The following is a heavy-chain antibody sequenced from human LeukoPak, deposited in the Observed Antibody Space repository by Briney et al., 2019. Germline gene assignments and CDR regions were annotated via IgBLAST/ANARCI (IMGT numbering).Heavy chain of an antibody. V-gene: IGHV1-69*06. D-gene: IGHD2-15*01. CDR1: GGTFSSYA. Sequence: SVKVSCKASGGTFSSYAISWVRQAPGQGLEWMGGIIPIFGTANYAQKFQGRVTITADKSTSTAYMELSSLRSEDTAVYYCARSAGLPAAFDIWGQGTMVTVSS. J-gene: IGHJ3*02. CDR2: IIPIFGTA. CDR3: ARSAGLPAAFDI.